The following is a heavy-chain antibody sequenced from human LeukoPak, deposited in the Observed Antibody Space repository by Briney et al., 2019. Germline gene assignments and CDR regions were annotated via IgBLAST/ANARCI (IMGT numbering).Heavy chain of an antibody. Sequence: KPSGTLSLTCTVSGGSISSYYWSWIRQPPGKGLEWIGYIYYSGSTNYNPSLKSRVTISVDTSKNQFSLKLSSVTAADTAVYYCARGLRDYDFWSGYYRDLFYFDYWGQGTLVTVSS. J-gene: IGHJ4*02. V-gene: IGHV4-59*01. CDR2: IYYSGST. CDR1: GGSISSYY. CDR3: ARGLRDYDFWSGYYRDLFYFDY. D-gene: IGHD3-3*01.